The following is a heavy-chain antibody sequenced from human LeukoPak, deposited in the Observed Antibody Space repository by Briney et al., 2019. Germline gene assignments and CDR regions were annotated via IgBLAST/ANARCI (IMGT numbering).Heavy chain of an antibody. D-gene: IGHD5-12*01. CDR3: VRDSGSDWWDH. CDR1: EYTFTSYT. CDR2: INAGNGNT. J-gene: IGHJ5*02. V-gene: IGHV1-3*01. Sequence: GASVKVSCKAFEYTFTSYTMHWVRQAPGQRLEWMGWINAGNGNTKYSEKFQGRVIITRDTSASTAYMELSSLRSEDTAVYYCVRDSGSDWWDHWGQGTLVTVSS.